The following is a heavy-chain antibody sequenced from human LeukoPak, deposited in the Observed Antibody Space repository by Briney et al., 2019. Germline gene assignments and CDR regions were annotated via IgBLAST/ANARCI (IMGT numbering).Heavy chain of an antibody. D-gene: IGHD3-22*01. CDR2: IWNDGTNR. J-gene: IGHJ4*02. V-gene: IGHV3-33*01. Sequence: PGRSLRLSCAASGLTFRSYGMHWVRQAPGKGLEWVAVIWNDGTNRYYADSVKGRFTISRDISKNTLYLQMNSLRAEDTAVYYCATEGSSGYFGYWGQGTLVTVSS. CDR1: GLTFRSYG. CDR3: ATEGSSGYFGY.